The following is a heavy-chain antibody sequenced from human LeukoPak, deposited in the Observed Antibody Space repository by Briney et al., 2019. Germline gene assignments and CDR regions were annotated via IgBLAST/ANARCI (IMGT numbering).Heavy chain of an antibody. J-gene: IGHJ4*02. D-gene: IGHD5-12*01. Sequence: ASVRVSCKASGYIFTSYGISWVRQAPGQGLEWMGWISPYNDNTNYAQKFQGRVTMTTDTATTTAYMDLRSLTSDDTAVYFCARPRGGYDPYHPDYWGQGTLVTVSS. CDR2: ISPYNDNT. CDR1: GYIFTSYG. V-gene: IGHV1-18*01. CDR3: ARPRGGYDPYHPDY.